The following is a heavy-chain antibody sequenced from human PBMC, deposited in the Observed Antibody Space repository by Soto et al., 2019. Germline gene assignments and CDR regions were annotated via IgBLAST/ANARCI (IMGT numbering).Heavy chain of an antibody. CDR2: IIPILGIA. J-gene: IGHJ5*02. CDR3: ARDLRRDGYNYNWFDP. D-gene: IGHD5-12*01. CDR1: GGTFSSYT. V-gene: IGHV1-69*04. Sequence: GASVKVSCKASGGTFSSYTISWVRQAPGQGLEWMGRIIPILGIANYAQKFQGRVTITADKSTSTAYMELSSLRSEDTAVYYCARDLRRDGYNYNWFDPWGQGTLVTV.